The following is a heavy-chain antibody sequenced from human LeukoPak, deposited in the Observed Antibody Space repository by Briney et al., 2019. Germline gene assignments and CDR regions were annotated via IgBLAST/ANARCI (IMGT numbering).Heavy chain of an antibody. V-gene: IGHV4-39*07. CDR2: IYYSGST. CDR3: ARDVDSSGYYP. J-gene: IGHJ5*02. Sequence: SETLSLTCTISGGSISSSSYYWGWIRQPPGKGLEWIGSIYYSGSTYYNPSLKSRVTISVDTSKNQFSLKLSSVTAADTAVYYCARDVDSSGYYPWGQGTLVTVSS. D-gene: IGHD3-22*01. CDR1: GGSISSSSYY.